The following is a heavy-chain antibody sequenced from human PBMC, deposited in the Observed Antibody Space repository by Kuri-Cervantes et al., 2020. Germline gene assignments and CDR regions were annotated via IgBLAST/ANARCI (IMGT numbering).Heavy chain of an antibody. V-gene: IGHV3-49*04. CDR1: GFTFGDYA. D-gene: IGHD3-10*01. J-gene: IGHJ4*02. CDR3: NRGNGVIDY. Sequence: GGSLRLSCAASGFTFGDYAMSWVRQAPGKGLEWVGFIRSKAYGVTTEYAASVKGRFTISRDDYKSIAYLQMNSLKTEDTAVYYCNRGNGVIDYWGQGTLVTVSS. CDR2: IRSKAYGVTT.